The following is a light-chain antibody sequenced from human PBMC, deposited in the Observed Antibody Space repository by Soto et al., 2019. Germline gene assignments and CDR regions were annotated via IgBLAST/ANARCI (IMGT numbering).Light chain of an antibody. J-gene: IGKJ5*01. V-gene: IGKV3-20*01. CDR1: QSVSSIY. CDR2: ATS. CDR3: QQYGSSPIT. Sequence: EIVLTQSPGTLSLSPGERATLSCRASQSVSSIYLAWYQQKPGQAPSLLISATSSRATGIPDRFSGSGSGTAFSLTISRLEPEDFAVDYCQQYGSSPITFGQGTRLDIK.